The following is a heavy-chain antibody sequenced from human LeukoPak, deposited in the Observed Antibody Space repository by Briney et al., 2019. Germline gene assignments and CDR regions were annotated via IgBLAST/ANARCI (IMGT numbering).Heavy chain of an antibody. J-gene: IGHJ4*02. V-gene: IGHV1-69*13. D-gene: IGHD2-2*01. CDR1: GGTFSSYA. CDR3: ARQGYCSSTSCYFYY. CDR2: IIPIFGTA. Sequence: GASVKVSCKASGGTFSSYAISWVRQAPGQGLEWMGGIIPIFGTANYAQKFQGRVTITADESTSTAYMELSSLRSEDTAVYYCARQGYCSSTSCYFYYWGQGTLVTVSS.